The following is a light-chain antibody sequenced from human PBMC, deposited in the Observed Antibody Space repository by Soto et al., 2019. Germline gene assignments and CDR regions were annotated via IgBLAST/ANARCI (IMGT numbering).Light chain of an antibody. V-gene: IGLV2-14*01. CDR1: SSDVGGYNY. J-gene: IGLJ1*01. Sequence: ALTQPASVSGSPGQSITISCTGTSSDVGGYNYVSWYQQHPGKAPKLMIYEVANRPSGVSNRFSGSKSGNTASLTISGLQAEDEADYYCTSYTSSITYVFGTGTKLTVL. CDR2: EVA. CDR3: TSYTSSITYV.